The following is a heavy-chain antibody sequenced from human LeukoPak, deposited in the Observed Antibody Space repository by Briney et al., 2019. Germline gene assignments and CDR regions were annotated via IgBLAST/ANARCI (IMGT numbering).Heavy chain of an antibody. V-gene: IGHV4-59*01. J-gene: IGHJ4*02. D-gene: IGHD3-22*01. CDR2: AYDSGVT. Sequence: PSETLSLTCTVAGGSISSYMWTWIRQTPEKGLEWMGHAYDSGVTDYNPALKSRVTISLDRSKDHFSLQVRAVTAADTAIYYCARGQTVRSYEFWGQGTLVTVSS. CDR3: ARGQTVRSYEF. CDR1: GGSISSYM.